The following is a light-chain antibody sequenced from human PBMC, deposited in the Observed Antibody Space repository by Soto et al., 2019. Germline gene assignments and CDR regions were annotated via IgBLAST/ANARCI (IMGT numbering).Light chain of an antibody. Sequence: EIVLTQSPATMSLSPGDRATLSCRASQRVGSYLGWYQQRSGQAPRLLIYDASNRATGIPARFSGSGSGTDFTLTISSLEPEDFAVYYCQRRSDWPATFGGGTKVETK. CDR3: QRRSDWPAT. CDR2: DAS. CDR1: QRVGSY. J-gene: IGKJ4*01. V-gene: IGKV3-11*01.